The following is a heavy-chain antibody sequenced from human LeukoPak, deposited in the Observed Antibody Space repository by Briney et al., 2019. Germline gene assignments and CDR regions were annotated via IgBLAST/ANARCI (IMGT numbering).Heavy chain of an antibody. CDR3: ARGRSTVTTRVDY. V-gene: IGHV3-21*01. Sequence: GGTLSLSCAASGVTFSSYSMNWVRQAPGKGLEWVSSISSGSSYIYYADSVKGRFTISRDNAEHSQYLQMNSLRAEDTAVYYCARGRSTVTTRVDYWGQGTLVTVSS. CDR1: GVTFSSYS. CDR2: ISSGSSYI. J-gene: IGHJ4*02. D-gene: IGHD4-11*01.